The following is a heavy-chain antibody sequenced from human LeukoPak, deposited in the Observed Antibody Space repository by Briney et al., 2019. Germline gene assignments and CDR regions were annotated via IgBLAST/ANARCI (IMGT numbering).Heavy chain of an antibody. V-gene: IGHV3-48*03. CDR1: GFTFSSYE. J-gene: IGHJ4*02. Sequence: GGSLRLSCVASGFTFSSYEMNWVRQAPGKGLEWVSYISSSGTTKYYADSVKGRFTISRDNAKSSLYLQMNSLRVEDTAVYYCARGAPRTDWGQGTLVTVSS. CDR2: ISSSGTTK. CDR3: ARGAPRTD.